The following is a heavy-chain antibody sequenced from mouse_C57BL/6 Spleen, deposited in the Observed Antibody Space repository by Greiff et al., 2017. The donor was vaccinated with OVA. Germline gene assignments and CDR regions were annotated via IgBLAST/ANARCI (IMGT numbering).Heavy chain of an antibody. CDR2: IDPSDSYT. CDR3: ARYDGYSDY. J-gene: IGHJ2*01. CDR1: GYTFTSYW. D-gene: IGHD2-3*01. V-gene: IGHV1-69*01. Sequence: QVQLQQPGAELVMPGASVKLSCKASGYTFTSYWMHWVKQRPGQGLEWIREIDPSDSYTNYNQKFKGKSTLTVDKSSSTAYMQLSSLTSEDSAVYYCARYDGYSDYWGQGTTLTVSS.